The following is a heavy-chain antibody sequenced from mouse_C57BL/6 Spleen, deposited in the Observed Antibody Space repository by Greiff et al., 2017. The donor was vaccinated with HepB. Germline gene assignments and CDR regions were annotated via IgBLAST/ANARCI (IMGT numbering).Heavy chain of an antibody. V-gene: IGHV1-7*01. D-gene: IGHD2-4*01. CDR1: GYTFTSYW. Sequence: VQLQESGAELAKPGASVKLSCKASGYTFTSYWMHWVKQRPGQGLEWIGYINPSSGNIKYNQKFKDKATLTADKSSSTAYMQLSSLTYEDASVYYCERAVYYDYDVNIDYWGQGTTLTVSS. J-gene: IGHJ2*01. CDR2: INPSSGNI. CDR3: ERAVYYDYDVNIDY.